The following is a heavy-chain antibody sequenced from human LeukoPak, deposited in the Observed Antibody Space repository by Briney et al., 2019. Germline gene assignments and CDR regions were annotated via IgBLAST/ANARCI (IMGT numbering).Heavy chain of an antibody. CDR1: GGSISTSSYY. J-gene: IGHJ4*01. D-gene: IGHD5-24*01. CDR2: IYYSGNN. CDR3: ASLDAYNKFFED. Sequence: SVTLSLTCSVSGGSISTSSYYWGWIRQPPGKGLEWIGAIYYSGNNFYNPSLKSRVTISVDTSKNQFSLKMISVTAADTSVYYCASLDAYNKFFEDWGQGTLVTVSS. V-gene: IGHV4-39*07.